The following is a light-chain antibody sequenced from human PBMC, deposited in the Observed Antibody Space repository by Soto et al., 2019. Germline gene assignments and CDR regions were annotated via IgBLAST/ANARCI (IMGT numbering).Light chain of an antibody. Sequence: ENVLTQSPATLSVSPGERATLSCRASQSVSSNLAWYQQKPGQAPRLLIYGASTRATGIPARFSGSGSGTEFTLTINSLQSEDFAVYYCQQRSNWPRSITFGQGTRLEIK. J-gene: IGKJ5*01. V-gene: IGKV3-15*01. CDR3: QQRSNWPRSIT. CDR1: QSVSSN. CDR2: GAS.